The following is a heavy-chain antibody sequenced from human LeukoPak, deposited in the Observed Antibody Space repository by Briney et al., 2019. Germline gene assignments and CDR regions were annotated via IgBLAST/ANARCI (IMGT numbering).Heavy chain of an antibody. J-gene: IGHJ6*03. D-gene: IGHD6-19*01. CDR2: ISGSGEST. CDR1: GFTFSSYG. Sequence: GGSLRLSCAASGFTFSSYGMSWVRQAPGKGLEWVSGISGSGESTYYADSVKGRFTISRDNSKNTLYLQMNSLRAEDTAIYYCAKSGIAVASTSVYYYVDVWGKGTTVTISS. V-gene: IGHV3-23*01. CDR3: AKSGIAVASTSVYYYVDV.